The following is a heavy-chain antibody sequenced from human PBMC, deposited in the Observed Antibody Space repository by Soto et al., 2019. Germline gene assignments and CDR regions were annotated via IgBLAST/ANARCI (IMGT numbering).Heavy chain of an antibody. D-gene: IGHD2-2*01. J-gene: IGHJ5*02. CDR3: ARDKYCPITSCAFNWFDP. CDR1: GFSFSSYA. Sequence: QVQLVESGGGVVQPGRSLRLSCAASGFSFSSYAIHWVRQAPGKGLEWVALISYDGAKKYYADSMKGRFTISRDNSMDTLYLQMNSLRAEDTAVYCCARDKYCPITSCAFNWFDPWGRVTLFTVS. V-gene: IGHV3-30*14. CDR2: ISYDGAKK.